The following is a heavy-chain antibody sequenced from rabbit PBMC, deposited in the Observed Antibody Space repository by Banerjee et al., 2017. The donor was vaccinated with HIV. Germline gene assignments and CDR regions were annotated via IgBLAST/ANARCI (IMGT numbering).Heavy chain of an antibody. V-gene: IGHV1S45*01. D-gene: IGHD1-1*01. Sequence: QEQLVESGGGLVKPGASLTLTCKASGFPFSEKAVMCWVRQVPGKGLTWIACINVITGKAVYASWAKGRFTFSRTSSTTVTLQVTRLTAADTATYFCARDTSSSFSSYGMDLWGPGTLVTVS. J-gene: IGHJ6*01. CDR1: GFPFSEKAV. CDR3: ARDTSSSFSSYGMDL. CDR2: INVITGKA.